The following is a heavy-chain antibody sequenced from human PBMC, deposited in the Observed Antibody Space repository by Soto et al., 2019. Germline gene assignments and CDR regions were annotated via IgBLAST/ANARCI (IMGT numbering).Heavy chain of an antibody. CDR2: IHYSGST. CDR1: GGSISSGGYY. Sequence: QVQLQESGPGLVKPSQTLSLTCTVSGGSISSGGYYWSWIRQHPGKGLEWIGHIHYSGSTYYTPPLPILVSISHDTSKIPFSPKLPSVPAADTAVYYSSTSSVFPWASFHHWCQATLVTLSS. J-gene: IGHJ1*01. CDR3: STSSVFPWASFHH. D-gene: IGHD3-16*01. V-gene: IGHV4-31*01.